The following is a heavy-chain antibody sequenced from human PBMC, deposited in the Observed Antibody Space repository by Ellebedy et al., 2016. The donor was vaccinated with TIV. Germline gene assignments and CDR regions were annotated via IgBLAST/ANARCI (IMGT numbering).Heavy chain of an antibody. J-gene: IGHJ4*02. D-gene: IGHD3-10*01. V-gene: IGHV1-46*01. CDR1: GNTFISNY. Sequence: ASVKVSCXASGNTFISNYIHWVRQAPGQGLEWRGVINRSGGGTAYAQNVQGRVTMTTDTSTNTAYMELRSLRSDDTAMYYCPRVVVRGVTDYWGQGTLVTVSS. CDR3: PRVVVRGVTDY. CDR2: INRSGGGT.